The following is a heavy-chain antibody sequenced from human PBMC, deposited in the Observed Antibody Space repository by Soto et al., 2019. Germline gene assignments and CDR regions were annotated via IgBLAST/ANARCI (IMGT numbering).Heavy chain of an antibody. CDR1: GFTFSSYA. Sequence: EVQLLESGGGLVQPGGSLRLSCAASGFTFSSYAMSWVRQAPGKGLEWVSGISGSGGSTDYADSVKGRFTISRDNFKNTLDLQMNSLRADDTAVYYCAKRNWEGCSSISCYVYDHWGLGTLVTVS. V-gene: IGHV3-23*01. CDR3: AKRNWEGCSSISCYVYDH. D-gene: IGHD2-2*01. J-gene: IGHJ5*02. CDR2: ISGSGGST.